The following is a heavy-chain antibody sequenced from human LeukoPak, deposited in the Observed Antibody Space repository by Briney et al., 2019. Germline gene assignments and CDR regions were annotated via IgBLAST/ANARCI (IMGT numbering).Heavy chain of an antibody. Sequence: PGGSLRLSCAASGFTFSSYAMSWVRQAPGKGLEWVSVISGSGSNIYYADSVKGRFTISRDNSKRTLYLQMNSPRAGDTALYYCVKDFDYWGQGTLVTVSS. V-gene: IGHV3-23*01. CDR1: GFTFSSYA. CDR2: ISGSGSNI. CDR3: VKDFDY. J-gene: IGHJ4*02.